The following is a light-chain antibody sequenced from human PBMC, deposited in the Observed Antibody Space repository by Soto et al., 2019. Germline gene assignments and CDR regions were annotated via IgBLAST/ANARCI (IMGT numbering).Light chain of an antibody. J-gene: IGKJ1*01. V-gene: IGKV1D-8*01. CDR2: AAS. CDR1: QGISSY. Sequence: VIWRPQTPSLFSASAGDRVTISCRLSQGISSYLAWYQQKPGTAPEVLXXAASAFQSGVPSMFSGSGSGTDFTLTISRLQSEDFATYYCQQYYSLPPAWTFGQGTKVDIK. CDR3: QQYYSLPPAWT.